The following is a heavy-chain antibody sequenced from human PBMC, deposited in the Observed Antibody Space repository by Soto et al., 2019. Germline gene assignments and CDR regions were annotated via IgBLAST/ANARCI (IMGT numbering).Heavy chain of an antibody. CDR2: INHSGST. CDR3: ARRVRSVRGVIKGGAFDI. V-gene: IGHV4-34*01. Sequence: QVQLQQWRAGLLKPSETLSLTCAVYGGSFSGYYWSWIRQPPGKGLEWIGEINHSGSTNYNPSLKSRVTISVDTSKNQFSLKLSSVTAADTAVYYCARRVRSVRGVIKGGAFDIWGQGTMVTVSS. J-gene: IGHJ3*02. D-gene: IGHD3-10*01. CDR1: GGSFSGYY.